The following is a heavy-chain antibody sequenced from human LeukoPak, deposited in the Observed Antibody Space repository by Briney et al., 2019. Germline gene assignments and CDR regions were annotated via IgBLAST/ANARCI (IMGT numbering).Heavy chain of an antibody. CDR2: INSDGSST. CDR3: ARDPTYDILTGYTDY. V-gene: IGHV3-74*01. D-gene: IGHD3-9*01. J-gene: IGHJ4*02. Sequence: GGSLRLSCAASGFTFSSYWMHWVRQAPGKGLVWVSRINSDGSSTSYADSVKGRFTISRDNAKNTLYLQMNSLRAEDMAVYYCARDPTYDILTGYTDYWGQGTLVTVSS. CDR1: GFTFSSYW.